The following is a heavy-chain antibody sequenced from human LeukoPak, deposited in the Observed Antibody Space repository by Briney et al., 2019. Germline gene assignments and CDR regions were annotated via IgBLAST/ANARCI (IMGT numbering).Heavy chain of an antibody. D-gene: IGHD2-2*01. CDR1: GYTFTSYG. J-gene: IGHJ6*04. V-gene: IGHV1-18*04. Sequence: GASVKVSCKASGYTFTSYGISWVRPAPGQGLEWMGWISAYNGNTNYAQKLQGRVTMTTDTSTSTAYMELRSLRSDDTAVYYCARDVPAAKDYGMDVWGKGTTVTVSS. CDR3: ARDVPAAKDYGMDV. CDR2: ISAYNGNT.